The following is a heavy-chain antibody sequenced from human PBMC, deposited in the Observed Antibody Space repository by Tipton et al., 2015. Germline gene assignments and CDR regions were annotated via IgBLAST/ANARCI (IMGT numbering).Heavy chain of an antibody. CDR1: GFTLSDYY. CDR3: ARDSRIRAGLSVDYYDSSGYYYVGYFQH. D-gene: IGHD3-22*01. CDR2: ISNSGNTI. J-gene: IGHJ1*01. V-gene: IGHV3-11*01. Sequence: SLRLSCAASGFTLSDYYMSWIRQAPGKGLEWISYISNSGNTIYYADSVKGRFTISRDNAKNSLYLQINSLRAEDTAIYYCARDSRIRAGLSVDYYDSSGYYYVGYFQHWGQGTLVTVSS.